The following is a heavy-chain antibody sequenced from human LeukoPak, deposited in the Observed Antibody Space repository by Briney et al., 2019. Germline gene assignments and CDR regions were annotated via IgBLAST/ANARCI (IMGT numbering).Heavy chain of an antibody. CDR3: ARELKTYYYDTSGLPIFDY. V-gene: IGHV1-46*01. CDR1: GYTFTNNF. CDR2: INPSGDNT. D-gene: IGHD3-22*01. Sequence: GASVKVSKASGYTFTNNFMHWVRQAPGQGLEWIGIINPSGDNTWYAQKFQGRVTMTRDTSTSTAYMELRSLRSDDTAVYYCARELKTYYYDTSGLPIFDYWGQGTLVTVSS. J-gene: IGHJ4*02.